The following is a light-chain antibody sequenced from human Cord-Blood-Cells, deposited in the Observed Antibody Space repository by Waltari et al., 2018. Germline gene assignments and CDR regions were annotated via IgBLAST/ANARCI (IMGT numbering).Light chain of an antibody. CDR3: QAWDSNTRV. CDR2: QDS. Sequence: SYELTQPPSVSVSPGQTASITCSGDKLGDKYACWYQQKQGQSPVLVIYQDSKRPSGIPERFSGSNSGNTATLTISGTQAMDEADYYCQAWDSNTRVFGTGTKVTVL. J-gene: IGLJ1*01. V-gene: IGLV3-1*01. CDR1: KLGDKY.